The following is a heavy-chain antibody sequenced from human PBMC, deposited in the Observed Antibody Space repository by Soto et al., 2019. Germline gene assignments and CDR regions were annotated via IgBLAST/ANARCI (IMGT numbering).Heavy chain of an antibody. CDR1: GFTFSSYS. D-gene: IGHD1-26*01. Sequence: EVQLVESGGGLVQPGGSLRLSCAASGFTFSSYSMHWVRQAPGKGLEYVSAISSNGGTTSYANSVKGRFTMSRDNSKNRLYLPMGSLRAEEMVLYYCGGYSGDGIWSWGQGPMVTVSS. J-gene: IGHJ5*02. CDR3: GGYSGDGIWS. V-gene: IGHV3-64*01. CDR2: ISSNGGTT.